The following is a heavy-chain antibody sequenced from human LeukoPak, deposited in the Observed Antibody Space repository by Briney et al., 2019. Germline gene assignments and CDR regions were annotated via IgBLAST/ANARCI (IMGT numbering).Heavy chain of an antibody. J-gene: IGHJ4*02. CDR3: ARRSRYGSGTLDY. D-gene: IGHD3-10*01. CDR1: GGSISDYY. CDR2: IYDSGSA. V-gene: IGHV4-59*08. Sequence: SETLSLTCTVSGGSISDYYWSWIRQPPGKGLDYIGYIYDSGSAHYNPSLKSRVIISVDTSKKQFSLKLSSVTAADTAVYYCARRSRYGSGTLDYWGQGALVTVSS.